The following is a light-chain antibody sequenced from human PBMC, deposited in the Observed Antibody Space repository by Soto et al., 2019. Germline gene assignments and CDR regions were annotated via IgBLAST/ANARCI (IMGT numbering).Light chain of an antibody. Sequence: DIQMTQSPSSLSASVGDRVTITCQASQDISNYLKWYQQKPGKAPKLLIYDASNLETGVPSRFSGSGSGTDFTFTISSLQPEDIATYYCQQYDNLPLYTFGQGTKREIK. CDR3: QQYDNLPLYT. CDR1: QDISNY. V-gene: IGKV1-33*01. CDR2: DAS. J-gene: IGKJ2*01.